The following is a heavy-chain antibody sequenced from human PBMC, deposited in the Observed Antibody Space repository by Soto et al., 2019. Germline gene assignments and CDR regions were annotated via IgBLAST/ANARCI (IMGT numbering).Heavy chain of an antibody. CDR1: GGSVSSGSYY. V-gene: IGHV4-61*01. Sequence: PSETLSLTCTVSGGSVSSGSYYWSWIRQPPGKGLEWIGYIYYSGSTNYNPSLKSRVTISVDTSKNQFSLKLSSVTAADTAVYYCAILSVDWLLVDYWGQGTLGTVSS. CDR3: AILSVDWLLVDY. J-gene: IGHJ4*02. D-gene: IGHD3-10*01. CDR2: IYYSGST.